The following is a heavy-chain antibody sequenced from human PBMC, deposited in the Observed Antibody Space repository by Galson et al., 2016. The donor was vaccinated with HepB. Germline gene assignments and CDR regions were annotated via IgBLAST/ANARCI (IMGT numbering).Heavy chain of an antibody. CDR3: ARVPFRGDSYRDAFAI. CDR1: GDSVSSNSAA. J-gene: IGHJ3*02. V-gene: IGHV6-1*01. Sequence: CAISGDSVSSNSAAWNWIRQSPSRGLEWLGRTYYRSKWYNDYAVSVKSRISIKPDTSKNQFSLHLNSVTPEETAVYYCARVPFRGDSYRDAFAIWGEGTMGTVSP. D-gene: IGHD3-10*01. CDR2: TYYRSKWYN.